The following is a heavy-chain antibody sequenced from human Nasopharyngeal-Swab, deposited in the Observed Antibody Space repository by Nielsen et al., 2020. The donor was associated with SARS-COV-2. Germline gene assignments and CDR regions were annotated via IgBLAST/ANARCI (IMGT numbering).Heavy chain of an antibody. J-gene: IGHJ4*02. CDR1: GFTFSSYA. Sequence: GGSLRLSCAASGFTFSSYAMSWVRQAPGKGLEWVSAISGSGGSTYYADSVKGRFTISRDNSKNTLYLHMNSLRADDTAVYYCSKDSLRREMATMSAHDYWGQGTLVTVSS. CDR3: SKDSLRREMATMSAHDY. D-gene: IGHD5-24*01. CDR2: ISGSGGST. V-gene: IGHV3-23*01.